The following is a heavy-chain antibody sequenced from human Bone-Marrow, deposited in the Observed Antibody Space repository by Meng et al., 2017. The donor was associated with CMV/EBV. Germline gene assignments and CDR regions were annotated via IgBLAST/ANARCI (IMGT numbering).Heavy chain of an antibody. CDR3: ARRRIFGVFDY. V-gene: IGHV4-39*01. Sequence: SETLSLTCTVSGGSISSSSYYWGWIRQPPGKGLEWIGSIYYSGSTYYNPSLKSRVTITVDTSKNQFSLKLSSVTAADTAVYYCARRRIFGVFDYWGQGTLVTVSS. D-gene: IGHD3-3*01. CDR2: IYYSGST. CDR1: GGSISSSSYY. J-gene: IGHJ4*02.